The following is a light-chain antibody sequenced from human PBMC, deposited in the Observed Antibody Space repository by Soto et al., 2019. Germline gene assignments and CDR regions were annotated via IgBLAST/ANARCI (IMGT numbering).Light chain of an antibody. CDR2: DAS. J-gene: IGKJ1*01. CDR3: QQYNSYSWT. V-gene: IGKV1-5*01. Sequence: DIQLTQSLSTLSASVGDRVTITCLASQSISSWLAWYQQKPGKAPKLLIYDASSLESGVPSRFSGSGSGTEFTLTISSLQPDDFATYYCQQYNSYSWTFGQGTKVDIK. CDR1: QSISSW.